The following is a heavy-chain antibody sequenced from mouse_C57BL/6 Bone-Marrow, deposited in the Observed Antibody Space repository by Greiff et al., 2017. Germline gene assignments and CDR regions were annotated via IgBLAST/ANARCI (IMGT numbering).Heavy chain of an antibody. CDR2: IDPSESYT. D-gene: IGHD1-1*01. CDR3: AVVAPSRWYFDV. J-gene: IGHJ1*03. Sequence: QVQLQQPGAELVMPGASVKLSCKASGYTFTSYWMHWVKQRPGQGLEWIGEIDPSESYTNYNQKFKGKSTLTVEKSSSTAYMQLSSLTSEDSAVYYWAVVAPSRWYFDVWGTGTTVTVSS. V-gene: IGHV1-69*01. CDR1: GYTFTSYW.